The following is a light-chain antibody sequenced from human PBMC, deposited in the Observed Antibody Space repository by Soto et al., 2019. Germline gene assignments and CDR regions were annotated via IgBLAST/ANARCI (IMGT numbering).Light chain of an antibody. CDR1: QSVSSSY. CDR2: GAS. Sequence: EIVLTQSPGTLSLSPGERATLSCRASQSVSSSYLAWYQQKPGQAPRLLIYGASSRDTGIPDRFSGSGSGTDFTLTISRLEPEDFAVYYCQPYGSSLFTFGPGTKVYIK. CDR3: QPYGSSLFT. V-gene: IGKV3-20*01. J-gene: IGKJ3*01.